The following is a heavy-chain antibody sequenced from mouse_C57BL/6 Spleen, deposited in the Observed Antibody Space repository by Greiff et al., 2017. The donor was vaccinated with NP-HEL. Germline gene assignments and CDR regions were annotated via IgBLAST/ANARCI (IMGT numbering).Heavy chain of an antibody. V-gene: IGHV1-80*01. CDR3: ARLVDGNWYFDV. CDR2: IYPGDGDT. D-gene: IGHD2-1*01. Sequence: LVESGAELVKPGASVKISCKASGYAFSSYWMNWVKQRPGKGLEWIGQIYPGDGDTNYNGKFKGKATLTADKSSSTAYMQLSSLTSEDSAVYFCARLVDGNWYFDVWGTGTTVTVSS. J-gene: IGHJ1*03. CDR1: GYAFSSYW.